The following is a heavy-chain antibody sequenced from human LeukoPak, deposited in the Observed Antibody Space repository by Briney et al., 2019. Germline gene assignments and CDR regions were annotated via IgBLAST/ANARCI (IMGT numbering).Heavy chain of an antibody. Sequence: GGSLRLSCAASGFTFSSYAMHWVRQAPGKGLEWVAVISYDGSNKYYADSVKGRFTISSDNSKNTLYLQMNSLRAEDTAVYYCARDGSVVVPAAILDYWGQGTLVTVSS. CDR2: ISYDGSNK. CDR3: ARDGSVVVPAAILDY. J-gene: IGHJ4*02. V-gene: IGHV3-30-3*01. CDR1: GFTFSSYA. D-gene: IGHD2-2*01.